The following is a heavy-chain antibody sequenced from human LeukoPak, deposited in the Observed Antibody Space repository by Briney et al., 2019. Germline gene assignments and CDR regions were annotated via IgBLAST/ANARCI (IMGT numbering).Heavy chain of an antibody. CDR1: GFTFSSYG. V-gene: IGHV3-30*18. J-gene: IGHJ4*02. D-gene: IGHD2-15*01. CDR3: AKSKFSCIGNNCYSPDY. Sequence: GRSLRLSCAASGFTFSSYGMHWVRQAPGKGLEWVAVISYDGSDNYYADSVKGRFTISRDNSKNTLYLQVNSLRAEDTAVYYCAKSKFSCIGNNCYSPDYWGQGTLVTVSS. CDR2: ISYDGSDN.